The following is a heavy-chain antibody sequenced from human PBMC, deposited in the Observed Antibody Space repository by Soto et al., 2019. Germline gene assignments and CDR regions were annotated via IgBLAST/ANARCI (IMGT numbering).Heavy chain of an antibody. CDR2: INAGNGNT. J-gene: IGHJ4*02. CDR1: GYTFTSYA. V-gene: IGHV1-3*01. CDR3: ARSDQSYGSGSYYSAVNFDD. D-gene: IGHD3-10*01. Sequence: ASVKVSCKASGYTFTSYAMHWVRQAPGQRLEWMGWINAGNGNTKYSQKFQGRVTITRDTSASTAYMELSSLRSEDTAVYYCARSDQSYGSGSYYSAVNFDDWGQGTLVTVSS.